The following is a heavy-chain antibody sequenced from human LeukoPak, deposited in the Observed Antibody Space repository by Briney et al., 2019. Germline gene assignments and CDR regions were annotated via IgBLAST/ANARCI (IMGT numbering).Heavy chain of an antibody. CDR1: GFTVSSNY. V-gene: IGHV3-66*02. Sequence: GGSLRLSCAASGFTVSSNYMSWVRQAPGKGLEWVSVIYSGGSTYYADSVKGRFTISSDNSKNTLYLQMNSLRAEDTAVYYCAGTAAGTRWFDPWGQGTLVTVSP. D-gene: IGHD6-13*01. CDR2: IYSGGST. CDR3: AGTAAGTRWFDP. J-gene: IGHJ5*02.